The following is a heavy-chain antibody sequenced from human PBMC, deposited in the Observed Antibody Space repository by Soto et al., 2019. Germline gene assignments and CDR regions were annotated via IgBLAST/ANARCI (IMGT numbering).Heavy chain of an antibody. CDR2: IYYSGST. CDR1: GGSISSYY. J-gene: IGHJ4*02. CDR3: ARGRSPYYSDSSGYHLDY. D-gene: IGHD3-22*01. V-gene: IGHV4-59*01. Sequence: PSETLSLTCSVSGGSISSYYWSWIRQPPGKGLEWIGYIYYSGSTNYNPSLKSRVTISVDTSKNQFSLKLNSVTAADTAVYYCARGRSPYYSDSSGYHLDYWGQGTLVTVSS.